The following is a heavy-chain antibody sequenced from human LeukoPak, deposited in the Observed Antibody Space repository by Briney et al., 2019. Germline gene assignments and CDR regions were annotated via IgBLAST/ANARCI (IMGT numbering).Heavy chain of an antibody. CDR2: IYYSGST. CDR1: GGSISSYY. CDR3: AKLYRDYGYFDL. Sequence: SETLSLTCTVSGGSISSYYWSWIRQPPGKGLEWIGYIYYSGSTNYNPSLKSRVTISVDTSKNQFSLKLSSVTAGDTAVYYCAKLYRDYGYFDLRGRGTLVTVFS. V-gene: IGHV4-59*08. J-gene: IGHJ2*01. D-gene: IGHD2-2*02.